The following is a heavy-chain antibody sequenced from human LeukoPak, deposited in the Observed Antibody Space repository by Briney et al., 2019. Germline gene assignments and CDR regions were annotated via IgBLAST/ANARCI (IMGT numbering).Heavy chain of an antibody. J-gene: IGHJ6*03. CDR2: ISSSGSTI. V-gene: IGHV3-48*03. CDR1: GFTFSSYE. Sequence: PGGSLRLSCAASGFTFSSYEMNWVRQAPGKGLEWVSYISSSGSTIYYADSVKGRFTISRDNAKNSLYLQMNSLRAEDTAVYYCARSSDSSGYYYPHPSYYYYYMDVWGKGTTVTVSS. CDR3: ARSSDSSGYYYPHPSYYYYYMDV. D-gene: IGHD3-22*01.